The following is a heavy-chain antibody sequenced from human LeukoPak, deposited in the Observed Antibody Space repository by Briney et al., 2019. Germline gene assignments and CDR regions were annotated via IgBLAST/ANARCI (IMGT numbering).Heavy chain of an antibody. Sequence: SETLSLTCAVYGGSFSGYYWSWIRQPPGRGLEWIGEINHSGSTNYNPSLKSRVTISVGTSKNQFSLKLSSVTAADTAVYYCASIAAAGTEIYYYYYMDVWGKGTTVTISS. CDR1: GGSFSGYY. J-gene: IGHJ6*03. CDR3: ASIAAAGTEIYYYYYMDV. V-gene: IGHV4-34*01. CDR2: INHSGST. D-gene: IGHD6-13*01.